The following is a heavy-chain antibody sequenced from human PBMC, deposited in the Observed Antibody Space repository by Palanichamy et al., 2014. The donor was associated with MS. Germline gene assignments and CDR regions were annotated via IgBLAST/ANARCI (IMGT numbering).Heavy chain of an antibody. CDR1: GGSISNSY. J-gene: IGHJ4*02. CDR3: ARHGGFYYDDSGHYRIYYFDY. D-gene: IGHD3-22*01. V-gene: IGHV4-59*08. CDR2: MYYNGST. Sequence: QVQLQESGPGLVKPSETLSLTCTVSGGSISNSYWSWIRQSPGKGLEWIGYMYYNGSTYYNPSLKSRVTISVDTSKNQFSLKLSSVTAADTAVYYCARHGGFYYDDSGHYRIYYFDYWGQGALVTVSS.